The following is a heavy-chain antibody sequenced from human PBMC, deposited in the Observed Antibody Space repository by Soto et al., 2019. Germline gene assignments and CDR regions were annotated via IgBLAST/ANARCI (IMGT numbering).Heavy chain of an antibody. CDR2: INHSRST. CDR3: TRQGIVVAAAISYYGMDV. V-gene: IGHV4-34*01. Sequence: SETLSLSCAVCWGSFSVYYWRWIRQPPGKGLEWIEEINHSRSTNYNPSLQSRVTISVDTSNNQFSLKLSYVTAPDTSLYYCTRQGIVVAAAISYYGMDVWGHGTTVTVS. CDR1: WGSFSVYY. J-gene: IGHJ6*02. D-gene: IGHD2-2*01.